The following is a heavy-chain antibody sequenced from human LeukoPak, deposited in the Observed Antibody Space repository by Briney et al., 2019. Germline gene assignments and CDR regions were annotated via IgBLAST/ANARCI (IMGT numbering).Heavy chain of an antibody. CDR2: IYYSGST. V-gene: IGHV4-31*03. J-gene: IGHJ3*02. Sequence: SQTLSLTCTVSGGSISSGGYYWSWIRQHPGKGLEWIGYIYYSGSTYYHPSLKSRVTISVDTSKNQFSLKLSSVTAADTAVYYCARGQALRAFDIWGQGTMVTVSS. CDR1: GGSISSGGYY. CDR3: ARGQALRAFDI.